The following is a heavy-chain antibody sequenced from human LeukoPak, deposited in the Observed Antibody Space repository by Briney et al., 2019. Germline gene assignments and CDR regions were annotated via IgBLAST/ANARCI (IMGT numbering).Heavy chain of an antibody. Sequence: GGSLRLSCAASGFTFSSYGMHWVRQAPGKGLEWGAVIWYDGSNKYYADSVKGRFTIPRDNSKNTLYLQMNSLRAEDTAVYYCAKAKYDSSGYYDYWGQGTLVTVSS. D-gene: IGHD3-22*01. CDR1: GFTFSSYG. CDR2: IWYDGSNK. V-gene: IGHV3-33*06. CDR3: AKAKYDSSGYYDY. J-gene: IGHJ4*02.